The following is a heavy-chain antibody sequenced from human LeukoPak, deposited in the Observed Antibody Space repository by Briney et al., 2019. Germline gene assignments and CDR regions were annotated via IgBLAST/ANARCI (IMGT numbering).Heavy chain of an antibody. Sequence: GESLKISCKGSGYNFASYWVGWVRQMPGKGLEWMGIIYPGDSDTRYSPSFQGQVTISADKSISTAYLQWSSLEASDTAIYYCARHVYSGYEHIDYWGQGTLVTVSS. D-gene: IGHD5-12*01. CDR3: ARHVYSGYEHIDY. J-gene: IGHJ4*02. V-gene: IGHV5-51*01. CDR1: GYNFASYW. CDR2: IYPGDSDT.